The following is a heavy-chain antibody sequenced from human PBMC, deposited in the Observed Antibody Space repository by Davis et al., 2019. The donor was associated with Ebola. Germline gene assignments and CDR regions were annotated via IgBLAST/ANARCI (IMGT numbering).Heavy chain of an antibody. D-gene: IGHD1-20*01. CDR3: AKDLTGTEDYYYYYGMDI. CDR1: GFTFSSYA. Sequence: GGSLRLSCGASGFTFSSYAMHWVRQAPGKGLEWVSAISGSGGSTYYADSVKGRFTISRDNSKNTLYLQMNSLRAEDTAVYYCAKDLTGTEDYYYYYGMDIWGQGTTVTVSS. J-gene: IGHJ6*02. CDR2: ISGSGGST. V-gene: IGHV3-23*01.